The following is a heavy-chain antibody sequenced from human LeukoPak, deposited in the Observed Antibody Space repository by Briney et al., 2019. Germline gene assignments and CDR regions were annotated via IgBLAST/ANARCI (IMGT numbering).Heavy chain of an antibody. CDR1: GFTFRIYW. J-gene: IGHJ6*02. CDR2: IKHDGSEK. Sequence: GGSLRLSCEASGFTFRIYWMSWVRQAPGKGLEWAANIKHDGSEKYYVDSVKGRFTISRDNAKNSLYLQMNSLRAEDTAVYYCARDYFYPMDVWGQGTTVTVSS. V-gene: IGHV3-7*04. CDR3: ARDYFYPMDV.